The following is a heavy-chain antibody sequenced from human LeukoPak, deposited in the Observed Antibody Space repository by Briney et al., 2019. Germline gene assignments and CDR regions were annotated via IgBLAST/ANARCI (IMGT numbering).Heavy chain of an antibody. CDR1: GFTFSSYS. D-gene: IGHD2-15*01. V-gene: IGHV3-21*01. CDR3: AREQGYCSGGSCYLYNSEFDY. Sequence: GGSLRLSCAASGFTFSSYSMNWVRQAPWKGLEWVSSISSSSSYIYYADSVKGRFTISRDNAKNSLYLQMNSLRAEDTAVYYCAREQGYCSGGSCYLYNSEFDYWGQGTLVTVSS. CDR2: ISSSSSYI. J-gene: IGHJ4*02.